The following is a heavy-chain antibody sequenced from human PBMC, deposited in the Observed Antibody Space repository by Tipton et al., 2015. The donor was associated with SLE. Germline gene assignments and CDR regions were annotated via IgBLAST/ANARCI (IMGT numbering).Heavy chain of an antibody. D-gene: IGHD4-17*01. CDR2: IYSGGST. J-gene: IGHJ6*02. CDR1: GFTVSSNY. CDR3: ASPGDYGDYKGFNYYYYYGMDV. Sequence: QLVQSGGGLVQPGGSLRLSCAASGFTVSSNYMSWVRQAPGKGLEWVSVIYSGGSTYYADSVKGRFTISRDNSKNTLYLQMNSLRAEDTAVYYCASPGDYGDYKGFNYYYYYGMDVWGQGTTVTVSS. V-gene: IGHV3-53*04.